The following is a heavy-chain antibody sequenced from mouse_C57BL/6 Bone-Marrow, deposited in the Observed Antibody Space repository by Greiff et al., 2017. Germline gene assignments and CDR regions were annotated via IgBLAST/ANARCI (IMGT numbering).Heavy chain of an antibody. J-gene: IGHJ4*01. D-gene: IGHD2-5*01. CDR1: GYTFTSYW. V-gene: IGHV1-64*01. Sequence: VQLQQPGAELVKPGASVKLSCKASGYTFTSYWMHWVKQRPGQGLEWIGMIHPNSGSTNYNEKFKSKATLTVDKASSTAYMQLSSLKSEDSAVYYCARSNSNYVYYARDYWGQGTSVTVSS. CDR2: IHPNSGST. CDR3: ARSNSNYVYYARDY.